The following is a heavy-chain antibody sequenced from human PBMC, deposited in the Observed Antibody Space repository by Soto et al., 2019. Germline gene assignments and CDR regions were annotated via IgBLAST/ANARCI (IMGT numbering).Heavy chain of an antibody. CDR3: TKVYYDFWSGYYSDY. J-gene: IGHJ4*02. D-gene: IGHD3-3*01. V-gene: IGHV3-15*01. CDR2: IKSKTDGGTT. Sequence: GGSLRLSCAACGFTLSNAWMSWVRQAPGKGLEWVGRIKSKTDGGTTDYAAPVKGRFTISRDDSKNTLYLQMNSLKTEDTAVYYCTKVYYDFWSGYYSDYWGQGTLVTVSS. CDR1: GFTLSNAW.